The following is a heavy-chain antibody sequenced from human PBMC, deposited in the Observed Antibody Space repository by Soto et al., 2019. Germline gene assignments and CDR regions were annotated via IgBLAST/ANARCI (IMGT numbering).Heavy chain of an antibody. J-gene: IGHJ4*02. Sequence: EVQLVESGGGLVKPGGSLRLSCAASGFTFSSYSMNWVRQAPGKGLEWVSSISSSSSYIYYADSVKGRFTISRDNAKNSLYLQMNSLRAEDTAVYYCARDRTAGYSNIWYDYWGQGTLVTVSS. CDR3: ARDRTAGYSNIWYDY. V-gene: IGHV3-21*01. D-gene: IGHD6-13*01. CDR1: GFTFSSYS. CDR2: ISSSSSYI.